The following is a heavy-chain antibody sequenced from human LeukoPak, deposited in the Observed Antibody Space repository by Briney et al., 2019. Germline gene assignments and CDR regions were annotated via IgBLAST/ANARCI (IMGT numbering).Heavy chain of an antibody. Sequence: PSETLSLTCTVSGGSISSSSYYWGWIRQPPGKGLEWVSAISGSGGSTYYADSVKGRFTISRDNSKNTLYLQMNSLRAEDTAVYYCAKDFPWGQGTLVTVSS. CDR3: AKDFP. J-gene: IGHJ5*02. CDR2: ISGSGGST. V-gene: IGHV3-23*01. CDR1: GGSISSSSYY.